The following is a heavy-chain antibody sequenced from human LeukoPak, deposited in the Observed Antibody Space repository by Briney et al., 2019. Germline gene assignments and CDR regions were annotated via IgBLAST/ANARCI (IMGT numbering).Heavy chain of an antibody. Sequence: ASVKVSCRASGYAFTSYGMSWVRQAPGQGLEWLGWISAYSGNTNYAQKLQGRVTMTTDTSTSTAYMELRSLRSDDTAVYYCARQAGCSSTSCYAGNVYYYYYGMDVWGQGTTVTVSS. V-gene: IGHV1-18*01. CDR1: GYAFTSYG. CDR3: ARQAGCSSTSCYAGNVYYYYYGMDV. CDR2: ISAYSGNT. J-gene: IGHJ6*02. D-gene: IGHD2-2*01.